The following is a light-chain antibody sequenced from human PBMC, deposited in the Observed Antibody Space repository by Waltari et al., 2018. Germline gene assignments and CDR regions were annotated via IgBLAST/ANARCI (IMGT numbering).Light chain of an antibody. V-gene: IGLV2-14*03. CDR1: RSDIGGYNY. CDR2: DVS. CDR3: SSYTNTNSLAL. Sequence: QSALTQPASVSGSPGQSITISCTGTRSDIGGYNYVSWYQQHAGKAPRLSLYDVSQRPSGVSSRFSGSKSGNTASLTISGLQADDEADYYCSSYTNTNSLALFGAGTKVTVL. J-gene: IGLJ1*01.